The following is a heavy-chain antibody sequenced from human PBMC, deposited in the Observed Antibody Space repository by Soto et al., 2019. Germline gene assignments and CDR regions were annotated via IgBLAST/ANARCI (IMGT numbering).Heavy chain of an antibody. J-gene: IGHJ4*02. CDR1: GGSISSGGYY. CDR3: ARGVAEYEAIHGGYYFDY. CDR2: IYYSGST. V-gene: IGHV4-31*03. D-gene: IGHD6-6*01. Sequence: QVQLQESGPGLVKPSQSLSLTCTVSGGSISSGGYYWSWIRQHPGKGLEWIGYIYYSGSTYYNPSLKSRVTISVDTSKNQFSLKLSSVTAADTAVYYCARGVAEYEAIHGGYYFDYWGQGTLVTVSS.